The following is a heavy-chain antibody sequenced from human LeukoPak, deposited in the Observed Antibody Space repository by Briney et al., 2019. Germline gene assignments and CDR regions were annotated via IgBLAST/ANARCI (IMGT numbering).Heavy chain of an antibody. Sequence: PPETLSLTCAVYGGSFSGYYWSWIRQPPGKGLEWIGEINHSGSTNYNPSLKSRVTISVDTSKNQFSLKLSSVTAADTAVYYCAAYYYDSSGYFDYWGQGPRVSVSS. D-gene: IGHD3-22*01. CDR1: GGSFSGYY. CDR3: AAYYYDSSGYFDY. CDR2: INHSGST. V-gene: IGHV4-34*01. J-gene: IGHJ4*02.